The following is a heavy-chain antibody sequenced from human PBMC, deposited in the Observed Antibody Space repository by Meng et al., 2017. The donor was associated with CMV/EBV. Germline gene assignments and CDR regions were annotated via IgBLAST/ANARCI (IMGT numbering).Heavy chain of an antibody. V-gene: IGHV4-38-2*02. CDR2: IYHSGST. J-gene: IGHJ4*02. CDR1: GDSVTSGRYF. Sequence: SETLSLTCSVSGDSVTSGRYFWSWLRQPPGKGLEWIGSIYHSGSTYYNPSLKSRVTISVDTSKNQFSLKLSSVTAADTAVYYCARVGGSLPDYWGQGTLVTVSS. CDR3: ARVGGSLPDY. D-gene: IGHD1-26*01.